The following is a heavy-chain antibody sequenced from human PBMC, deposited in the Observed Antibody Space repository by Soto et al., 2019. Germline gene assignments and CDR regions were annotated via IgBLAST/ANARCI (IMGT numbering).Heavy chain of an antibody. D-gene: IGHD3-3*01. Sequence: AALKVSCKASGYTFTNYGISWVRQAPGQGXEWMGWISAYNGNTNYAQNLQGRVTMTTDTSTSTAYMELRSLRSDDTAVYYCARGYAVRAYYDFWSGYPPKEYYFDYWGRGTLVTVSS. V-gene: IGHV1-18*04. CDR3: ARGYAVRAYYDFWSGYPPKEYYFDY. CDR1: GYTFTNYG. CDR2: ISAYNGNT. J-gene: IGHJ4*02.